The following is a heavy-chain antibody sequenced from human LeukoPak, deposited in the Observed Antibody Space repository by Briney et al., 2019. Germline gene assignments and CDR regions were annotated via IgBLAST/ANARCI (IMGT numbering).Heavy chain of an antibody. CDR3: LKGSSSWYYYFDY. Sequence: GGSLRLSCAASGFTFSSYAMSWVRQAPGKGLEWVSAISGSGGSTYYADSVKGRFTISRDNSKNTLYLQMNSLRAEDTAVYYCLKGSSSWYYYFDYWGQGTLVTVSS. D-gene: IGHD6-13*01. V-gene: IGHV3-23*01. CDR2: ISGSGGST. CDR1: GFTFSSYA. J-gene: IGHJ4*02.